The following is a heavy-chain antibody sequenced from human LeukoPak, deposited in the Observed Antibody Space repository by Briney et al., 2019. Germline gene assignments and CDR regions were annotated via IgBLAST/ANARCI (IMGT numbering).Heavy chain of an antibody. V-gene: IGHV3-7*01. D-gene: IGHD4-17*01. Sequence: GGSLRLSCAASGFTFSSNWMSWVRQAPGKGLEWVANIKQDGSEKYYVDSVKGRFTISRDNAKNSLYLQMNSLRAEDTAVYYCARYDYGDLDYWGQGTLVTVSS. CDR3: ARYDYGDLDY. J-gene: IGHJ4*02. CDR1: GFTFSSNW. CDR2: IKQDGSEK.